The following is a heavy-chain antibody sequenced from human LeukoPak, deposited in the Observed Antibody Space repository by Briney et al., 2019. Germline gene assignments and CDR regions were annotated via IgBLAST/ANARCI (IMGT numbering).Heavy chain of an antibody. V-gene: IGHV3-74*01. CDR3: ARDWGQWLALDY. CDR2: INSDGSST. D-gene: IGHD6-19*01. Sequence: PGGSLRLSCAASGFTFSSYWMHWVRQAPGKGLVWVSRINSDGSSTSYADSVKGRFTISRDNSKNTLYLQMNSLRAEDTAVYYCARDWGQWLALDYWGQGTLVTVSS. CDR1: GFTFSSYW. J-gene: IGHJ4*02.